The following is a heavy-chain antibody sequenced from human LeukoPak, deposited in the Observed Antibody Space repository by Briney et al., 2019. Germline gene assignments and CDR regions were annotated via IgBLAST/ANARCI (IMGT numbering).Heavy chain of an antibody. J-gene: IGHJ3*02. CDR2: IYYSGST. CDR1: GGSISSSSYY. Sequence: SETLSLTCTVSGGSISSSSYYWGWIRQPPGKGLEWIGSIYYSGSTYYNPSLKSRVTISVDTSKNQFSLKLSSVTAADTAVYYCARAPSGGLKAFDIWGQGTMVTVSS. V-gene: IGHV4-39*07. CDR3: ARAPSGGLKAFDI.